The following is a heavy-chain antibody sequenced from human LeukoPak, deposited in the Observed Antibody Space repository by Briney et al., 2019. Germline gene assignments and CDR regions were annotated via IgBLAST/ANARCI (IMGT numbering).Heavy chain of an antibody. CDR1: GGSLSSYY. CDR2: IYYSGST. V-gene: IGHV4-59*01. Sequence: SETLSLTCTVSGGSLSSYYWSWIRQPPGKGLEWIGYIYYSGSTNYNPSLKSRVTIPVDTSKNQFSLKLSSVTAADTAVYYCARVLSTDYSYGMDVWGQGTTVTVSS. D-gene: IGHD3-16*02. CDR3: ARVLSTDYSYGMDV. J-gene: IGHJ6*02.